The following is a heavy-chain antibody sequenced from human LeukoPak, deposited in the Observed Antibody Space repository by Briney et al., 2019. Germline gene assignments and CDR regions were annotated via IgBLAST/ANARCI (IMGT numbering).Heavy chain of an antibody. D-gene: IGHD4-17*01. CDR3: ARLKKSDYADS. Sequence: SETLSLTCTVSGGSLSNNNYYWGWLRQPPETRLEWIGSVNYSGNTYYNPSLRSRVTISVDTSKKQISLKLTYVTAADTAVYFCARLKKSDYADSWGQGALVTVSS. J-gene: IGHJ5*01. V-gene: IGHV4-39*01. CDR1: GGSLSNNNYY. CDR2: VNYSGNT.